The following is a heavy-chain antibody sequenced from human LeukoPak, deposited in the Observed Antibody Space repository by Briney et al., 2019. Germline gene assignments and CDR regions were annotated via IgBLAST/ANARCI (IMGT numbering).Heavy chain of an antibody. V-gene: IGHV4-34*01. Sequence: SETLSLTCAVYGGSFSGYYWSWIRQPPGKGLEWIGEINHSGSTNYNPSLKSRVTLSVDTSKNQFSLKLSSVTAADTAVYYCARAPPYYDSSGYFAYFDYWGQGTLVTVSS. J-gene: IGHJ4*02. CDR1: GGSFSGYY. D-gene: IGHD3-22*01. CDR2: INHSGST. CDR3: ARAPPYYDSSGYFAYFDY.